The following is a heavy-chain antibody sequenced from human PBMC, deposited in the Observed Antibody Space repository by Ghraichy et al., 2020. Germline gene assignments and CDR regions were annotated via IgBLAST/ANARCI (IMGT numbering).Heavy chain of an antibody. D-gene: IGHD6-19*01. Sequence: SETLSLTCTVSGVSISSSSYYWGWIRQPPGKGLEWIGNIYYGGSSFYNPSLKSRVTISVDTSKNQFSLKLSSVTAADTAVYYCARLGTDGEAVAGWEDFDYWGQGTLVTVSS. J-gene: IGHJ4*02. CDR1: GVSISSSSYY. CDR3: ARLGTDGEAVAGWEDFDY. V-gene: IGHV4-39*07. CDR2: IYYGGSS.